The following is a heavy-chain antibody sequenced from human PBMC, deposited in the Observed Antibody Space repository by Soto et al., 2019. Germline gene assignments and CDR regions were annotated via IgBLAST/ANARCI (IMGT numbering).Heavy chain of an antibody. CDR1: GGTFSSYA. CDR2: IIPIFGTA. J-gene: IGHJ3*02. V-gene: IGHV1-69*13. D-gene: IGHD3-9*01. Sequence: GASVKVSCKASGGTFSSYAISWVRQAPGQGLEWMGGIIPIFGTANYAQKFQGRVTITADESTSTAYMELSSLRSEDTAVYYRARVLVGAFDIWGQGTMVTVSS. CDR3: ARVLVGAFDI.